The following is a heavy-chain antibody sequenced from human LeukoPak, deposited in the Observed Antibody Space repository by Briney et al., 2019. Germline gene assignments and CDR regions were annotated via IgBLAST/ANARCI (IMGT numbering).Heavy chain of an antibody. CDR3: TRSTKVVSRTFDY. CDR1: GYTFTSYG. D-gene: IGHD4-23*01. V-gene: IGHV1-18*01. Sequence: ASVKVSCKASGYTFTSYGISWVRQAPGQGLEWMGWISAYNGNTNYAQKFQGRVTITRNTSISTAYMELSSLRSEDTAVYYCTRSTKVVSRTFDYWGQGTLVTVSS. J-gene: IGHJ4*02. CDR2: ISAYNGNT.